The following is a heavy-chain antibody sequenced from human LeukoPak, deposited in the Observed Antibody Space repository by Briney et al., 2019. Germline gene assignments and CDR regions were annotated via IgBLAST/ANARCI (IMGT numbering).Heavy chain of an antibody. J-gene: IGHJ3*02. Sequence: GASVKVSCKASGSTFTDYYMHWVRQAPGQGLEWMGWINPNSGGTNFAQKFQGRVTMTRDTSISTAYMELNRLRSDDTAVYYCARSYCTNGVCLYDAFDIWGQGTMVTVSS. CDR1: GSTFTDYY. CDR3: ARSYCTNGVCLYDAFDI. V-gene: IGHV1-2*02. CDR2: INPNSGGT. D-gene: IGHD2-8*01.